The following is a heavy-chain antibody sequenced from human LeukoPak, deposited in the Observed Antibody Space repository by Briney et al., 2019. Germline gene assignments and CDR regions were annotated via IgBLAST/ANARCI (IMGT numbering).Heavy chain of an antibody. Sequence: GGSLRLSCAASRLSFSDYNMSWIRQAPGKGLEWVSYVSRSGDSIYYADSVKGRFTISRDNAKNSLYLQMNSLRAEDTAVYYCARDGGATMVRGVATYDSWGQGTLVTVSS. J-gene: IGHJ4*02. V-gene: IGHV3-11*04. CDR2: VSRSGDSI. D-gene: IGHD3-10*01. CDR1: RLSFSDYN. CDR3: ARDGGATMVRGVATYDS.